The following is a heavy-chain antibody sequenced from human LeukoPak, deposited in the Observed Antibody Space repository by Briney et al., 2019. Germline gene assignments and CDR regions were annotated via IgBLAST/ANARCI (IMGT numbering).Heavy chain of an antibody. Sequence: PQTLSLTCTVSGGSISSGGYYWSWIRQHPGKGLEWIGYIYYSGSTYYNPSLKSRVTISVDTSKNQFSLKLSSVTAADTAVYYCARGHYGDYVEAAFDYWGQGTLVTVSS. V-gene: IGHV4-31*03. J-gene: IGHJ4*02. CDR3: ARGHYGDYVEAAFDY. D-gene: IGHD4-17*01. CDR1: GGSISSGGYY. CDR2: IYYSGST.